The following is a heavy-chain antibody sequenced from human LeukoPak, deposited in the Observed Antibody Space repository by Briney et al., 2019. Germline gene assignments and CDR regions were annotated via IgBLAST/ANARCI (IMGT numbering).Heavy chain of an antibody. Sequence: PGGSLRLSCSASGFPFSSYSMHWVRQAPGKGLEYVSAIGSNGGSTYYADSVQGRFTISRDNSKNTLYLQMSSLGPEDTAVYYCAKDRAYNYAYWNYGMDVWGQGTTVTVSS. CDR1: GFPFSSYS. J-gene: IGHJ6*02. CDR3: AKDRAYNYAYWNYGMDV. D-gene: IGHD3-16*01. CDR2: IGSNGGST. V-gene: IGHV3-64D*09.